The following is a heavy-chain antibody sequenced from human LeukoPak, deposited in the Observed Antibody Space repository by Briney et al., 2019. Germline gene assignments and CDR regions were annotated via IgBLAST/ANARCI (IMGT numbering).Heavy chain of an antibody. D-gene: IGHD3-9*01. CDR3: ATTYYDILTVGSEGNYYYYGMDV. CDR1: GYTLTELS. CDR2: FDPEDGET. V-gene: IGHV1-24*01. J-gene: IGHJ6*02. Sequence: ASVKVSSKVSGYTLTELSMHWVRQAPGKGLEWMGGFDPEDGETIYAQKFQGRVTMTEGTSTDTAYMELSSLRSEDTAVYYCATTYYDILTVGSEGNYYYYGMDVWGQGTTVTVSS.